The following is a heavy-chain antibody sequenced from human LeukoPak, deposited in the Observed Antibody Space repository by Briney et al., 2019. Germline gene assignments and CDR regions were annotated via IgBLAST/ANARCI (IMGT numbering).Heavy chain of an antibody. CDR1: GYTFTGYD. V-gene: IGHV1-2*02. Sequence: GASVKVSCKASGYTFTGYDMHWVRQAPGQGLEWMGWINPNSGGTNYAQKFQGRVTMTRDTSISTAYMELSRLRSDETAVYYCARTTPMVRGVYDYWGQGTLVTVSS. CDR3: ARTTPMVRGVYDY. CDR2: INPNSGGT. D-gene: IGHD3-10*01. J-gene: IGHJ4*02.